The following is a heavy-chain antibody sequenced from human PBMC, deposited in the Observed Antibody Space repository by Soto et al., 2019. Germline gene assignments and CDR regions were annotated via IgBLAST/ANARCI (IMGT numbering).Heavy chain of an antibody. D-gene: IGHD3-22*01. CDR2: IYYSGST. V-gene: IGHV4-31*03. CDR1: GGSISSGDYY. Sequence: SETLSLTCTVSGGSISSGDYYWSWIRQHPGKGLEWIGYIYYSGSTYYNTSLKSRVTISVDTSKKQFSLKLSSVTAADTSVYYCASHPRDSSGYWYYFDYWGRGTLVTVSS. CDR3: ASHPRDSSGYWYYFDY. J-gene: IGHJ4*02.